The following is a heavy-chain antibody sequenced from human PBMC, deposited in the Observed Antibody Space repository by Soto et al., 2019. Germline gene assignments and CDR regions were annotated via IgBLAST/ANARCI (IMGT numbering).Heavy chain of an antibody. CDR3: AGSQVDFWSGYYPYFDY. Sequence: SQTLSLTCAISGDSVSSNSAAWNWIRQSPSRGLEWLGRTHYRSKWYNDYAVSVKSRITINPDTSKNQFSLQLNSVTPEDTAVYYCAGSQVDFWSGYYPYFDYWGQGTLVTVSS. D-gene: IGHD3-3*01. CDR2: THYRSKWYN. J-gene: IGHJ4*02. V-gene: IGHV6-1*01. CDR1: GDSVSSNSAA.